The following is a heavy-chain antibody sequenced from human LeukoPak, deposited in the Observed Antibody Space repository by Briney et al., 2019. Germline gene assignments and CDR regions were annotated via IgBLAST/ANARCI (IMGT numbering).Heavy chain of an antibody. J-gene: IGHJ4*02. CDR3: ASAPVLYYFDY. Sequence: SETLSLTCTVSGGSFSGYYWSWIRQPPGKGLEWIGYVSDSGSTSYNPPLKSRVTISSDTSRNQFSLRLNSVTAADTAVYYCASAPVLYYFDYWGRGTLVTVSS. CDR1: GGSFSGYY. V-gene: IGHV4-4*09. CDR2: VSDSGST.